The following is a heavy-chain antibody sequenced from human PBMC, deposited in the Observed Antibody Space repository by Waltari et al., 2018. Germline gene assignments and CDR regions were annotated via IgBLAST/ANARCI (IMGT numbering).Heavy chain of an antibody. CDR3: ARRPYYYDSSGYYYGAFDI. CDR1: GGTFSSYA. CDR2: IIPIFGTA. V-gene: IGHV1-69*05. Sequence: QVQLVQSGAEVKKPGSSVKVSCKASGGTFSSYAISWVRQAPGQGLEWMGGIIPIFGTANYAQKFQGRVTITTDESTSTAYMELSSLRSEDTAVYYCARRPYYYDSSGYYYGAFDIWGQGTMVTVSS. D-gene: IGHD3-22*01. J-gene: IGHJ3*02.